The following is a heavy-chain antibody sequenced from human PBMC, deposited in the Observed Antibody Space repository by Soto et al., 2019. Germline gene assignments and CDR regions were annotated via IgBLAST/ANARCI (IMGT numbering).Heavy chain of an antibody. J-gene: IGHJ6*02. D-gene: IGHD5-12*01. CDR1: GGSFSGYY. Sequence: LSLTCAVYGGSFSGYYWSWIRQPPGKGLEWIGEINHSGSTNYNPSLKSRVTISVDTSKNQFSLKLSSVTAADTAVYYCARIMATGRYYYYGMDVWGQGT. V-gene: IGHV4-34*01. CDR2: INHSGST. CDR3: ARIMATGRYYYYGMDV.